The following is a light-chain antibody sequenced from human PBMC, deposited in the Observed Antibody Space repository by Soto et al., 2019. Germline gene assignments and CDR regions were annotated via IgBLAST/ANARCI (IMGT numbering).Light chain of an antibody. J-gene: IGLJ2*01. V-gene: IGLV4-69*01. CDR3: QTWGTGIVV. Sequence: QPVLTQSPSASASLGASVKLTCTLSSGHSSYAIAWHQQQPEKGPRYLMKLNGDGSHSKGDGIPDRFSGSSSGAERYLTISSLQSEDEADYYCQTWGTGIVVFGGGTKLPS. CDR2: LNGDGSH. CDR1: SGHSSYA.